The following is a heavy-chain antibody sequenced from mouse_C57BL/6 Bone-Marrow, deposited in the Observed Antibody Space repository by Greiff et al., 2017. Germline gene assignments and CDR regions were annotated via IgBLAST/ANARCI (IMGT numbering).Heavy chain of an antibody. V-gene: IGHV6-3*01. J-gene: IGHJ2*01. CDR1: GFTFSNYW. CDR2: IRLKSDNYAT. Sequence: EVKVEESGGGLVQPGGSMKLSCVASGFTFSNYWMNWVRQSPEKGLEWVAQIRLKSDNYATHYAESVKGRFTISRDDSKSSVYLQMNNLRAEDTGIYYCTASTTYFDYWGQGTTLTVSS. D-gene: IGHD1-1*01. CDR3: TASTTYFDY.